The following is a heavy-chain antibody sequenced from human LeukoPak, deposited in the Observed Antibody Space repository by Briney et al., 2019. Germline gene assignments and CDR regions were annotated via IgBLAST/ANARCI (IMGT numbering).Heavy chain of an antibody. CDR3: ARDWGGIAAAGRGWGHYYYYMDV. CDR1: GYTFTGYY. J-gene: IGHJ6*03. D-gene: IGHD6-13*01. Sequence: GASVKVSCKASGYTFTGYYMHWVRQAPGQGLEWMGWISPTSGGTNYAQKFQGRVTMTRDTSISTAYMELSRLRSDDTAVYYCARDWGGIAAAGRGWGHYYYYMDVWGKGTTVTVSS. V-gene: IGHV1-2*02. CDR2: ISPTSGGT.